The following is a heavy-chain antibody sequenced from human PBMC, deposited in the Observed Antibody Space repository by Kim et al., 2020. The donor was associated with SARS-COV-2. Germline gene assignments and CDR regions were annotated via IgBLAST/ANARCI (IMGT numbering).Heavy chain of an antibody. D-gene: IGHD6-13*01. CDR3: AKDIRGSSWPSVWYY. Sequence: RQAAGKGLEWVSAISGSGGSTYYADSVKGRFTSSRDNSKNTLYLQMNSLRAEDTAVYYCAKDIRGSSWPSVWYYWGQGTLVTVSS. J-gene: IGHJ4*02. V-gene: IGHV3-23*01. CDR2: ISGSGGST.